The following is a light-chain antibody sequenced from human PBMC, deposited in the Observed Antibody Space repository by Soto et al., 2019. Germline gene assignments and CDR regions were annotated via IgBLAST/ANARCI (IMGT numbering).Light chain of an antibody. CDR1: SSNIGSNP. Sequence: QSVLTQPPSASGTPGQRVTISCSGSSSNIGSNPVNCYQQLPGTAPKLLIYSNNQRPSGVPDRFSGSKSGTSASLAISGLQSEDEADYYCAAWDDSLNGPVFGGGTMLTVL. J-gene: IGLJ2*01. CDR2: SNN. CDR3: AAWDDSLNGPV. V-gene: IGLV1-44*01.